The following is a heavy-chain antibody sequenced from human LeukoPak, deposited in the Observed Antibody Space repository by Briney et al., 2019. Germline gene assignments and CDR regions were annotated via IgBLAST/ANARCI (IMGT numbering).Heavy chain of an antibody. CDR2: ISHDGTTT. V-gene: IGHV3-30*18. Sequence: PGGSLRLSCAASGFTFSNYGMQWVRQAPGKGLGWGAVISHDGTTTFYADSVKGRITISRDNSKNTLDLQMDSLRVEDTAVYFCAKEPNAYSSGWYFQDWGQGTLVTVSS. D-gene: IGHD6-25*01. CDR1: GFTFSNYG. CDR3: AKEPNAYSSGWYFQD. J-gene: IGHJ1*01.